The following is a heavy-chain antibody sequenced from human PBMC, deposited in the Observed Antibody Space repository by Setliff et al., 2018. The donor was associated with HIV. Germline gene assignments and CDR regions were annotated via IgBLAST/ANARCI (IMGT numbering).Heavy chain of an antibody. V-gene: IGHV1-69*05. J-gene: IGHJ6*02. CDR3: AREERKAPAGSGYYYYGMDV. D-gene: IGHD6-13*01. CDR1: GVTFSNCS. CDR2: IIPMYGPA. Sequence: SVKVSCKASGVTFSNCSISWVRQAPGQGLEWMGGIIPMYGPAHYAQKFQGRVTITTDESTSTAYMELSSLRSEDTAVYYCAREERKAPAGSGYYYYGMDVWGQGTMVTVSS.